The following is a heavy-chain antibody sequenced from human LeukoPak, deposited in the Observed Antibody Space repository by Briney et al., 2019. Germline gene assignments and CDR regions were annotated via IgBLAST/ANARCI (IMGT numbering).Heavy chain of an antibody. CDR3: ARMVRGVIVDY. V-gene: IGHV3-30*03. CDR2: ISYDGTNK. Sequence: GGSLRLSCAASGFTFSSYGMHWVRQAPGKGLEWVAVISYDGTNKYYADSVKGRFTISRDKSRNTLYLQMNSLRVEDTAVYYCARMVRGVIVDYWGQGTLVTVSS. CDR1: GFTFSSYG. J-gene: IGHJ4*02. D-gene: IGHD3-10*01.